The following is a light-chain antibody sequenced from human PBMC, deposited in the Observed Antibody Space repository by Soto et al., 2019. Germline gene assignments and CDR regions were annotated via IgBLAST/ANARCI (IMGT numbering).Light chain of an antibody. CDR3: QQYQDWPRT. CDR1: ERLTGN. Sequence: DIVMTQSPATLSLSPGERATLSCRASERLTGNLAWYQHRPGQAPRLLIYEVSTRATYIPARFSGRRSRTECTLTISSLQAEDAAVYYCQQYQDWPRTLGQGTKVDIK. V-gene: IGKV3-15*01. CDR2: EVS. J-gene: IGKJ1*01.